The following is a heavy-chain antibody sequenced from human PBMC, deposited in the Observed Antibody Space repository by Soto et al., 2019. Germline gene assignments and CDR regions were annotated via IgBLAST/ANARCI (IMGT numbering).Heavy chain of an antibody. Sequence: ASVKVSCKVSGYTLTELSIHWVRQATGKGLEWMGGFDPEDGETIYAQKFQGRVTMTEDTSTDTAYMELSSLRSEDTAVYYCGTFRTGTTLGYWFDPWGQGTLVTVSS. J-gene: IGHJ5*02. D-gene: IGHD1-7*01. V-gene: IGHV1-24*01. CDR2: FDPEDGET. CDR3: GTFRTGTTLGYWFDP. CDR1: GYTLTELS.